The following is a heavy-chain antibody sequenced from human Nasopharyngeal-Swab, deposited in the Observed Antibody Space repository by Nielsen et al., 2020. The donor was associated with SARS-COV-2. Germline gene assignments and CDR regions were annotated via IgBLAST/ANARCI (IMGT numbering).Heavy chain of an antibody. CDR3: ARHVGITMIVVVIAEIDY. V-gene: IGHV4-39*01. CDR1: GGSFSGYY. Sequence: SETLSLTCAVYGGSFSGYYWGWIRQPPGKGLEWIGSIYYSGSTYYNPSLKSRVTISVDTSTNQFSLKLSSVTAADTAVYYCARHVGITMIVVVIAEIDYWGQGTLVTVSS. CDR2: IYYSGST. D-gene: IGHD3-22*01. J-gene: IGHJ4*02.